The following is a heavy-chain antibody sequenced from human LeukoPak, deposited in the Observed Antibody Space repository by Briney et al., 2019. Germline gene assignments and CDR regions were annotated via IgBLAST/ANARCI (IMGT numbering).Heavy chain of an antibody. J-gene: IGHJ4*02. CDR1: GFTFSSYG. Sequence: GGSLRLSCAASGFTFSSYGMHWVRQAPGKGLEWVAVIWYDGSNKYYADSVKGRFTISRDNPKNTLYLQMNSLRAEDTAVYYCAKTLHYNWNDLDYWGQGTLVTVSS. V-gene: IGHV3-33*06. CDR2: IWYDGSNK. CDR3: AKTLHYNWNDLDY. D-gene: IGHD1-20*01.